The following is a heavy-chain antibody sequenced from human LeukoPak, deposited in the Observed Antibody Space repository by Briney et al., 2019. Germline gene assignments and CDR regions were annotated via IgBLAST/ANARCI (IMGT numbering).Heavy chain of an antibody. CDR1: GGSISRGDYY. V-gene: IGHV4-30-4*01. CDR3: ASYSNYGSSYYFDY. D-gene: IGHD4-11*01. CDR2: IYYSGST. J-gene: IGHJ4*02. Sequence: SETLSLTCTVSGGSISRGDYYWSWIRQPPGKGLEWIGYIYYSGSTYYNPSLKSRVTISVDTSKNQFSLKLSSVTAADTAVYYCASYSNYGSSYYFDYWGQGTLVTVSS.